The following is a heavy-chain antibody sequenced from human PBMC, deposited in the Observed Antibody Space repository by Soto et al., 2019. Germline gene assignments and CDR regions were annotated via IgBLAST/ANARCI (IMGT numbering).Heavy chain of an antibody. CDR1: GFTFSKYV. CDR3: VKVAAQDYYYYGTDV. D-gene: IGHD6-6*01. V-gene: IGHV3-64D*06. Sequence: PGGSLRLSCSASGFTFSKYVMHWVRQAPGKGLECVSAISYTGENTYYADSVKGRFTISRDNSKNTLFLQMSSLTAEDTGIYYCVKVAAQDYYYYGTDVWGQGTTVTVSS. CDR2: ISYTGENT. J-gene: IGHJ6*02.